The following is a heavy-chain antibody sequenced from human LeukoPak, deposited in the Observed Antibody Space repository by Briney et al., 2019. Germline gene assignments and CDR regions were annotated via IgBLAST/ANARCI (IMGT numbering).Heavy chain of an antibody. CDR2: IYHSGST. Sequence: KPSETLSLTCTVSGYSISSGYYWGWIRQPPGKGLEWIGSIYHSGSTYYNPSLKSRVTISVDTSKNQFSLKLSSVTAADTAVYYCARAYSSGWYTFYYYYMDVWGKGTTVTVSS. V-gene: IGHV4-38-2*02. CDR3: ARAYSSGWYTFYYYYMDV. CDR1: GYSISSGYY. J-gene: IGHJ6*03. D-gene: IGHD6-19*01.